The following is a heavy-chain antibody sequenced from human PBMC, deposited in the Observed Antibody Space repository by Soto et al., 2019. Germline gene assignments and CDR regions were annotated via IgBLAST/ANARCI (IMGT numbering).Heavy chain of an antibody. D-gene: IGHD2-15*01. J-gene: IGHJ4*02. CDR1: GYTFTSYA. Sequence: QVQLVQSGAEVKKPGASVKVSCKASGYTFTSYAMHSVRQAPGQRLEWMGWINAGNGNTKYSQKFQRRVTITRDTSASTAYMELSSLRSEDTAVYYCARGPGGPDGPGDYWGQGTLVTVSS. V-gene: IGHV1-3*01. CDR3: ARGPGGPDGPGDY. CDR2: INAGNGNT.